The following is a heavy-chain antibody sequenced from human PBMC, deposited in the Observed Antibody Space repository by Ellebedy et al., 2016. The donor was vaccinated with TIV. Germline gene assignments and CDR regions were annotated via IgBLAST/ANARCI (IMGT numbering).Heavy chain of an antibody. V-gene: IGHV1-18*04. J-gene: IGHJ6*02. CDR1: GYTFTSYD. CDR3: ARGMRQLGSTRMDV. CDR2: ISAYNGNT. Sequence: ASVKVSCKASGYTFTSYDISWVRQAPGQGLEWMGWISAYNGNTNYAQKLQGRVTMTTDTSTSTAYMELRSLRSDDTAVYYCARGMRQLGSTRMDVWGQGTTVTVSS. D-gene: IGHD6-6*01.